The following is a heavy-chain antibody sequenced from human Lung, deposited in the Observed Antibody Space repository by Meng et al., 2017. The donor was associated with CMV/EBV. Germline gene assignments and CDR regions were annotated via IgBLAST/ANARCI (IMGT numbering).Heavy chain of an antibody. CDR1: GGTFSSYA. CDR3: ASTETTVIVDAFDI. Sequence: SXXVSCKASGGTFSSYAISWVRQAPGQGLEWMGGIIPIFGTANYAQKFQGRVTITTDESTSTAYMELSSLRSEDTAVYYCASTETTVIVDAFDIWGQGTMVTVSS. J-gene: IGHJ3*02. CDR2: IIPIFGTA. V-gene: IGHV1-69*05. D-gene: IGHD4-11*01.